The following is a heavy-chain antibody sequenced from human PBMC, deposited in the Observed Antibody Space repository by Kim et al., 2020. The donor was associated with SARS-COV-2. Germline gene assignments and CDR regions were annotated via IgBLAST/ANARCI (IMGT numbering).Heavy chain of an antibody. D-gene: IGHD1-7*01. V-gene: IGHV3-74*01. CDR3: ALTANTAY. CDR2: DGRST. J-gene: IGHJ4*02. Sequence: DGRSTRYEDSVQGRFTISRDNAKNTLYLQMNSLRAEDTAMYYCALTANTAYWGQGTLVTVSS.